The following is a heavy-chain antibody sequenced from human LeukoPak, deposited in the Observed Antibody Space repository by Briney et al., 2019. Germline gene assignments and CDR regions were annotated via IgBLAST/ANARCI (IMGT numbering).Heavy chain of an antibody. CDR2: MYYSGST. V-gene: IGHV4-59*08. CDR3: ARHAYYYDRSGSYEAFDI. D-gene: IGHD3-22*01. J-gene: IGHJ3*02. Sequence: SETLSLTCTVSGGSISSYYWSWIRRPPGKGLEGIGSMYYSGSTNYKPSLKSRVTISVDTSKNQFSLKLSSVTAADTAVYYCARHAYYYDRSGSYEAFDIWGQGTMVTVSS. CDR1: GGSISSYY.